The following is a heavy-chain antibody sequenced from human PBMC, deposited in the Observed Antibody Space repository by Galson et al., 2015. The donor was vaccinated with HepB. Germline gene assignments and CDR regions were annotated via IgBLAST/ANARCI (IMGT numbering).Heavy chain of an antibody. Sequence: SLRLSCAASGFTFSSYGMHWVRQAPGKGLEWVAVIWYDGSNKYYADSVKGRFTISRDNSKNTLYLQMNSLRAEDTAVYYCARGSRSRDGYHGFWGQGTLVTVSS. D-gene: IGHD5-24*01. V-gene: IGHV3-33*01. J-gene: IGHJ4*02. CDR2: IWYDGSNK. CDR1: GFTFSSYG. CDR3: ARGSRSRDGYHGF.